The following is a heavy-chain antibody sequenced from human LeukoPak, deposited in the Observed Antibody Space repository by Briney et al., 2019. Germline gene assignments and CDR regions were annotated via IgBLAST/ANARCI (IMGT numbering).Heavy chain of an antibody. CDR1: GFTFSSYA. V-gene: IGHV3-30*04. Sequence: GGSLRLSCAASGFTFSSYAMHWVRQAPGKGLEWVAVISYDGSNKYYADSVKGRFTISRDNSKNTLYLQMNSLRAEDTAVYYCARDTRQWLVCWYFDLWGRGTLVTVSS. CDR3: ARDTRQWLVCWYFDL. D-gene: IGHD6-19*01. J-gene: IGHJ2*01. CDR2: ISYDGSNK.